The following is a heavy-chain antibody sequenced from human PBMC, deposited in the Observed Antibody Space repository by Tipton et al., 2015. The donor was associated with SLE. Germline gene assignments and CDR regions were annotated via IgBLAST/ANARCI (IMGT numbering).Heavy chain of an antibody. D-gene: IGHD6-13*01. Sequence: SLRLSCAASGFTFSSYAMSWVRQAPGKGLEWVSAISGSGGSTYYADSVKGRFTISRDNSKNTLYLQMNSLRAEDTALYYCARRCSIAAVRGSSCYYYGMDVWGQGTTVTVSS. CDR2: ISGSGGST. CDR1: GFTFSSYA. J-gene: IGHJ6*02. V-gene: IGHV3-23*01. CDR3: ARRCSIAAVRGSSCYYYGMDV.